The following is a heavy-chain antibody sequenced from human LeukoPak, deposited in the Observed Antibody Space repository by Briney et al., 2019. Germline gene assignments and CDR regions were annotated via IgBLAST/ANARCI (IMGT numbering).Heavy chain of an antibody. Sequence: SQTLSLTCTVSGGSISSGSNCWSWIRQPPGKGLEWIGRISYSGSTYYNPSLKSRVTISVDTSKNQFSLKLSSVAAADTAVYYCASARRQWLVGTTIRGDNPPYYFDYWGQGTLVTVSS. J-gene: IGHJ4*02. CDR3: ASARRQWLVGTTIRGDNPPYYFDY. V-gene: IGHV4-39*07. D-gene: IGHD6-19*01. CDR1: GGSISSGSNC. CDR2: ISYSGST.